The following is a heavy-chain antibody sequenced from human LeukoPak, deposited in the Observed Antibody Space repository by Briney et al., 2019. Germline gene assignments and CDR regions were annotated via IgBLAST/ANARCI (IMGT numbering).Heavy chain of an antibody. CDR3: ARVLSIGFHYDY. CDR2: ISGSGDAT. Sequence: GGSLRLSCTASGFTLSSLAMHWVRQAPGKGLEWVSGISGSGDATYYADSVRGRFTVSRDNSKNTLYLQMSGLRAEDTALYFCARVLSIGFHYDYWGPGTLVTVSS. CDR1: GFTLSSLA. J-gene: IGHJ4*02. D-gene: IGHD3-22*01. V-gene: IGHV3-23*01.